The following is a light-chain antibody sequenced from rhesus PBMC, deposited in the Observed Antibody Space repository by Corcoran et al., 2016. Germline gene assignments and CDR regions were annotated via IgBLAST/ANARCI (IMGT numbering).Light chain of an antibody. V-gene: IGKV1-46*01. J-gene: IGKJ2*01. Sequence: DIQMTQSPSSLSASVGDTVTITCRASQSFSSSLAWYQQKPGKAPKLLIYSASSLQSGVPSRFSGSKSGTDFTLPISSLQPEDVASYYCQQYSSDPYTFGQGTKVEIK. CDR1: QSFSSS. CDR3: QQYSSDPYT. CDR2: SAS.